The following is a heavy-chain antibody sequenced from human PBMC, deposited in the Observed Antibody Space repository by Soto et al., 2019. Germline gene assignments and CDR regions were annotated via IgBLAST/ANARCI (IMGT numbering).Heavy chain of an antibody. J-gene: IGHJ6*02. CDR1: GGTFSNYT. CDR2: IIPVFGTT. D-gene: IGHD2-2*01. CDR3: ARSSPYIVVRKPTGNQDYYGMDV. Sequence: ASVKVSCKASGGTFSNYTISWVRQAPGQGLEWMGGIIPVFGTTDYEQKFQGRVTITADGSTSTAYMKLSSLRSADTAVYYCARSSPYIVVRKPTGNQDYYGMDVWGQGTTVTVSS. V-gene: IGHV1-69*13.